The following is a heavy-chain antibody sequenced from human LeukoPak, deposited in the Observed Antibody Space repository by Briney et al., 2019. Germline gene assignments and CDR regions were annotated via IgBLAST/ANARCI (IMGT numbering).Heavy chain of an antibody. V-gene: IGHV4-59*08. J-gene: IGHJ4*02. CDR3: ARLSYSYGGDY. CDR2: IYYSGST. CDR1: GGSISSYY. D-gene: IGHD5-18*01. Sequence: PSETLSLTCAVSGGSISSYYWSWIRQPPGKGLEWIGYIYYSGSTNYNPSLKSRVTISVDTSKNQFSLKLSSVTAADTAVYYCARLSYSYGGDYWGQGTLVTVSS.